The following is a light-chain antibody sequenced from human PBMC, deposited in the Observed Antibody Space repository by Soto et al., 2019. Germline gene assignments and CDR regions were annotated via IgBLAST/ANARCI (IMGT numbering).Light chain of an antibody. CDR1: QGISNY. CDR3: QQYDNLIT. J-gene: IGKJ5*01. V-gene: IGKV1-33*01. CDR2: DAS. Sequence: DIQMTQFPSSLSASVGDRVTLTCQASQGISNYLNWYQQKPGKAPKLLIYDASTLETGVPSRFSGSGSGTDFTFTISSLQPEDIATYYCQQYDNLITFGQGTRLEIK.